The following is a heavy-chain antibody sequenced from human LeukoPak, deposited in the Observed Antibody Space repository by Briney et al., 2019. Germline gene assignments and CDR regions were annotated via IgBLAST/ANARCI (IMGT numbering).Heavy chain of an antibody. J-gene: IGHJ4*02. CDR1: GGSFSGYY. CDR3: ARANDFWSGYYDY. Sequence: SETLSLTCAVYGGSFSGYYWSWIRQPPGKGLEWIGEINHSGSTYHNPSLKSRVTISVDTSKNQFSLKLSSVTAADTAVYYCARANDFWSGYYDYWGQGTLVTVSS. V-gene: IGHV4-34*09. CDR2: INHSGST. D-gene: IGHD3-3*01.